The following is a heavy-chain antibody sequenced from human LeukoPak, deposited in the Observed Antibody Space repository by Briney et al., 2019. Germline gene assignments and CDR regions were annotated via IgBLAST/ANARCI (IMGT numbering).Heavy chain of an antibody. J-gene: IGHJ4*02. Sequence: PSETLSLTCTVSGGSISSYYWSWIRQPAGKGLEWIGRIYTSGSTNYNPSLKSRVTMSVDTSKNQFSLKLSSVTAADTAVYYCARDNIRYGSPYFDYWGQGTLVTVSS. CDR2: IYTSGST. CDR3: ARDNIRYGSPYFDY. D-gene: IGHD3-10*01. V-gene: IGHV4-4*07. CDR1: GGSISSYY.